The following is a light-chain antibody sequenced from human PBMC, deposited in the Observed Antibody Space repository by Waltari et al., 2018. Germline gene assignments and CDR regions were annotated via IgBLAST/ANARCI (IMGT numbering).Light chain of an antibody. CDR1: QTIDNN. CDR3: QQSYTVPLT. CDR2: GSS. V-gene: IGKV1-39*01. Sequence: DIQMTQSPSSLSASVGDRVTITCRASQTIDNNLNWYQFKAGRAPKLLIYGSSTLQSGVPSSFSCSGSGTDFTLTISRLQFEDFATYYCQQSYTVPLTFGGGTKV. J-gene: IGKJ4*01.